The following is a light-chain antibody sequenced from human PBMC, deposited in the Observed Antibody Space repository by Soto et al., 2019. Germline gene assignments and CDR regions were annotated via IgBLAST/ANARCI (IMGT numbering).Light chain of an antibody. V-gene: IGLV2-8*01. Sequence: QSALTPPPSASGSPGQSVTISCTGTGGDVGGYNYVSWYQQHPGKGPRLIIYDVNKRPSGVPDRFSGSKSDNTASLTVSGLQAEDEADYYCSSYAGFNNYVFGTGTKLTVL. CDR1: GGDVGGYNY. CDR2: DVN. J-gene: IGLJ1*01. CDR3: SSYAGFNNYV.